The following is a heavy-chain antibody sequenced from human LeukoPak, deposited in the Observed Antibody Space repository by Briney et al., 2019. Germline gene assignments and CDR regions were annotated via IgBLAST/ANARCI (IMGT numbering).Heavy chain of an antibody. CDR1: GFTFGSYA. CDR3: AKDWSVQQFDY. V-gene: IGHV3-23*01. CDR2: ISGSGGIT. J-gene: IGHJ4*02. D-gene: IGHD3-3*01. Sequence: GGSLRLSCAASGFTFGSYAIYWVRQAPGKGLEWVSGISGSGGITYYADSVKGRFTISRDNSKNTLYLQMNSLRAEDTAVYYCAKDWSVQQFDYWGQGTLVTVSS.